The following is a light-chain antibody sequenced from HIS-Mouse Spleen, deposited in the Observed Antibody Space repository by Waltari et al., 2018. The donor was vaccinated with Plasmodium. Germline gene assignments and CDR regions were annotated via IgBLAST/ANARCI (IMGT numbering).Light chain of an antibody. CDR3: YSAADNNLV. Sequence: SYELTQPSSVSVSPGQTARITCSGDVLAKKYARWFQQKPGQAPVLVIYKDSERPSGIPERSSGSSSGTTVTFTISGAQVEDEADYYCYSAADNNLVFGGGTKLTVL. CDR1: VLAKKY. CDR2: KDS. J-gene: IGLJ3*02. V-gene: IGLV3-27*01.